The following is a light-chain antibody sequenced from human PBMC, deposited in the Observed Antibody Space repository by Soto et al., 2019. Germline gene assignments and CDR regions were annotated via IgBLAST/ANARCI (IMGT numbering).Light chain of an antibody. CDR1: QSVGSNY. Sequence: EIVLTQSPGTLSLSLGERATVSCRASQSVGSNYLAWYQRKPGQAPRLLIYGASSRATGIPDRFSGSGSGTDFTLTISRLEPEDFAVYYCQQYGSSPYTFGLGTKVDIK. CDR2: GAS. V-gene: IGKV3-20*01. CDR3: QQYGSSPYT. J-gene: IGKJ2*01.